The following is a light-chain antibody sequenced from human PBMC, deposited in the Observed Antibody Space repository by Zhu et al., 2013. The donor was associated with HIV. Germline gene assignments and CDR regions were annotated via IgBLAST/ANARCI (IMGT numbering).Light chain of an antibody. Sequence: EIVMTQSPATLSVSPGERATLSCRASQSVSSNLAWYQQKRGQAPRLLIYGASTRATGIPARFSGSGSGTEFTLTINSLQPEDFATYYCQQFNTYPFTFGPGTKVDI. CDR1: QSVSSN. CDR3: QQFNTYPFT. V-gene: IGKV3-15*01. CDR2: GAS. J-gene: IGKJ3*01.